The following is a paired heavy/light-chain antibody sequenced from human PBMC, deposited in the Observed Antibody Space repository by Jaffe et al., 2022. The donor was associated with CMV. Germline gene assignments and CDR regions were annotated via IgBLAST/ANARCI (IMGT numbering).Light chain of an antibody. CDR2: LGS. CDR3: MQALQTLFT. V-gene: IGKV2-28*01. J-gene: IGKJ3*01. CDR1: QSLLHSNGYNY. Sequence: DIVMTQSPLSLPVTPGEPASISCRSSQSLLHSNGYNYLDWYLQKPGQSPQLLIYLGSNRASGVPDRFSGSGSGTDFTLKISRVEAEDVGVYYCMQALQTLFTFGPGTKVDIK.
Heavy chain of an antibody. CDR1: GFSLSNARMG. J-gene: IGHJ6*02. D-gene: IGHD3-22*01. Sequence: QVTLKESGPVLVKPTETLTLTCTVSGFSLSNARMGVSWIRQPPGKALEWLAHIFSNDEKSYSTSLKSRLTISKDTSKSQVVLTMTNMDPVDTATYYCARTRNNYDSSGYPYYYYYYGMDVWGQGTTVTVSS. CDR3: ARTRNNYDSSGYPYYYYYYGMDV. CDR2: IFSNDEK. V-gene: IGHV2-26*01.